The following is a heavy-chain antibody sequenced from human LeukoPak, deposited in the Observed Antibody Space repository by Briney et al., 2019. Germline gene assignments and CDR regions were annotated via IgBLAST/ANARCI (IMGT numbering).Heavy chain of an antibody. J-gene: IGHJ4*02. CDR1: GGSISSCGYY. Sequence: SETLSLTCTVSGGSISSCGYYWSWIRQHPGKGLEWIGYIYYSGSTYYNPSLKSRVTISVDTSKNQFSLKLSSVTAADTAVYYCALKWGYYDSSGFDYWGQGTLVTVSS. V-gene: IGHV4-31*03. CDR3: ALKWGYYDSSGFDY. CDR2: IYYSGST. D-gene: IGHD3-22*01.